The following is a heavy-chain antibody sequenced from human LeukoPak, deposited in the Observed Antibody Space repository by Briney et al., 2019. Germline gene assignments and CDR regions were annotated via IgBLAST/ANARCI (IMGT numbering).Heavy chain of an antibody. CDR2: IRYDGSNN. J-gene: IGHJ4*02. CDR3: ANMGGYCSSTSCLSLDY. Sequence: PGGSLRLSCAASGFTFSSYSMNWVRQAPGKGLEWVAFIRYDGSNNYYADSVKGRFTISRDNSKNTLHLQMDSLRAEDTAVYFCANMGGYCSSTSCLSLDYWGQGTLVTVSS. V-gene: IGHV3-30*02. CDR1: GFTFSSYS. D-gene: IGHD2-2*01.